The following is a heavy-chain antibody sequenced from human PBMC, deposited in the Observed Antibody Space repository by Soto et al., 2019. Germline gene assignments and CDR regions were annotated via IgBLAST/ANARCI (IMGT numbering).Heavy chain of an antibody. V-gene: IGHV4-39*01. CDR2: LCYSGST. D-gene: IGHD2-8*01. CDR3: ARRDCTNGVRYYLDY. CDR1: GGSISTSSYC. J-gene: IGHJ4*02. Sequence: QLQLQESGPGLVKPLETLSLTCTVSGGSISTSSYCWGWIRQPPGKGLEWIGLLCYSGSTYYNPSLKSRVTISVDTSKNQFSLKLSSVTAADTAVYYCARRDCTNGVRYYLDYWGQGTLITVSS.